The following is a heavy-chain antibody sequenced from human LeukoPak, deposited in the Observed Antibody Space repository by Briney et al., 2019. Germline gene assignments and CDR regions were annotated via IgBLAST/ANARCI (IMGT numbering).Heavy chain of an antibody. Sequence: GGSLRLSCAASGFTFNDFAMSWVRQPPGKGLEWVSGISWSGDSTTYADSVKDRFTISRDNANNSLYLQISDLRAGDTAFDYCVRDGLNWNYDLDRWGQGTLVTVSS. CDR2: ISWSGDST. CDR3: VRDGLNWNYDLDR. V-gene: IGHV3-20*04. J-gene: IGHJ5*02. D-gene: IGHD1-7*01. CDR1: GFTFNDFA.